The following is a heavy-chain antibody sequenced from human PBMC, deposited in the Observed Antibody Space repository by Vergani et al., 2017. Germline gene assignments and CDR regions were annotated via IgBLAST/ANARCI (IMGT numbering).Heavy chain of an antibody. CDR3: ARVGSSSWYQYFQH. CDR2: IYYSGST. V-gene: IGHV4-39*07. J-gene: IGHJ1*01. Sequence: QLQLQESGPGLVKPSETLYLTCTVSGGSISSSSYYWGWIRQPPGKGLEWIGSIYYSGSTYYNPSLKSRVTISVDTSKNQFSLKLSSVTAADTAVYYCARVGSSSWYQYFQHWGQGTLVTVSS. D-gene: IGHD6-13*01. CDR1: GGSISSSSYY.